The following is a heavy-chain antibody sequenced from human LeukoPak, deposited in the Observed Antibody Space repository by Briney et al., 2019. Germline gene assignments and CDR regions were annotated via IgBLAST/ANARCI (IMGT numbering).Heavy chain of an antibody. D-gene: IGHD1-26*01. CDR2: IIPIFGTA. CDR3: ARSSIVGATLPLYYFDY. J-gene: IGHJ4*02. Sequence: SLKISCKTSGYTFSDFYIHWVRQAPGQGLEWMGGIIPIFGTANYAQKFQGRVTITTDESTSTAYMELGSLRSEDTAVYYCARSSIVGATLPLYYFDYWGQGTLVTVSS. V-gene: IGHV1-69*05. CDR1: GYTFSDFY.